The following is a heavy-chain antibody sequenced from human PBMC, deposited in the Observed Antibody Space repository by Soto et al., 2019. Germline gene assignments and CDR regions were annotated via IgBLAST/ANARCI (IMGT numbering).Heavy chain of an antibody. Sequence: SLSPRPAAAGFTGIDFDSSRVLQAPGKGLEWVSVIYSAGSADFADSVKGRFTISRDNSKNTLYLQMSSLRAEDTAVYYCARVHSSSYHFFDHWGQGTLVPVSS. CDR1: GFTGIDFD. CDR2: IYSAGSA. J-gene: IGHJ4*02. CDR3: ARVHSSSYHFFDH. V-gene: IGHV3-66*01. D-gene: IGHD6-13*01.